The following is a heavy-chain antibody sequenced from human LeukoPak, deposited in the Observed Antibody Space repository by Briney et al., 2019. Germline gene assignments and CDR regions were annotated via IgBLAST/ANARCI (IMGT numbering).Heavy chain of an antibody. D-gene: IGHD6-13*01. CDR3: ASHVGGSSWKGNWFDP. CDR1: SGSISSYY. CDR2: IYTSGST. Sequence: SETLSLTCTVSSGSISSYYWSWIRQPPGKGLEGIGYIYTSGSTNYNPSLKSRVTISVDTSKNQFSLKLSSVTAADTAVYYCASHVGGSSWKGNWFDPWGQGTLVTVSS. J-gene: IGHJ5*02. V-gene: IGHV4-4*09.